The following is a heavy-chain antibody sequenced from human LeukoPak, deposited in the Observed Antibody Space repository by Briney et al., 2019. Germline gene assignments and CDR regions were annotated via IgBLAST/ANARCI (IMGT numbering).Heavy chain of an antibody. Sequence: SETLSLTCTVSGGSISSYYWSWIRQPAGKGLEWIGRIYTSGSTNYNPSLESRVAMSVDTSKNQFSLKLSSVTAADTAVYYCARATVTNSLFDSWGQGTLVTVSS. CDR3: ARATVTNSLFDS. D-gene: IGHD2-21*01. CDR1: GGSISSYY. J-gene: IGHJ4*02. CDR2: IYTSGST. V-gene: IGHV4-4*07.